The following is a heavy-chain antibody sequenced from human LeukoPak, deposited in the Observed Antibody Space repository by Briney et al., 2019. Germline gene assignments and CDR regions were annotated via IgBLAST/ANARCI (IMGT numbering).Heavy chain of an antibody. D-gene: IGHD7-27*01. Sequence: PGGSLRLSCAASGFTFSTYWMNWVRQAPGKGLEWVANINKDGSEKYYVDSVKGRFTISRDNAKNSLYLQMSSLRPDDTAVYHCVRGWGYLDFWGQGTLVTVSP. CDR2: INKDGSEK. CDR1: GFTFSTYW. J-gene: IGHJ4*02. CDR3: VRGWGYLDF. V-gene: IGHV3-7*04.